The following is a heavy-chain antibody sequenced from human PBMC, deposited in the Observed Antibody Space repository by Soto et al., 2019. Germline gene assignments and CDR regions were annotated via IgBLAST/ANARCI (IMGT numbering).Heavy chain of an antibody. CDR2: IWYDGSNK. Sequence: QVQLVESGGGVVQPGRSLRLSCAASGFTFSTYGMHWVRQAPGKGLEWVAVIWYDGSNKYYADSVKGRFTISRDNSKNTVYLQMNSLRAEDTAVYYCARDWGVRTWEVDYWGQGTLVTVSS. D-gene: IGHD3-10*01. CDR3: ARDWGVRTWEVDY. V-gene: IGHV3-33*01. J-gene: IGHJ4*02. CDR1: GFTFSTYG.